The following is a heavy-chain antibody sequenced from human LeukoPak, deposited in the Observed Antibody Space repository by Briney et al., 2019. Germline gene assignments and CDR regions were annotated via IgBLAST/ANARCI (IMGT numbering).Heavy chain of an antibody. V-gene: IGHV4-39*07. J-gene: IGHJ1*01. CDR3: ARDVDTAISFQH. CDR2: IYYSGST. D-gene: IGHD5-18*01. CDR1: GGSISSSSYY. Sequence: SETLSLTCTVSGGSISSSSYYWGWIRQPPGKGLEWIGSIYYSGSTYYNPSLKSRVTISVDTSKNQFSLKLSSVTAADTAVYYCARDVDTAISFQHWGQGTLVTVSS.